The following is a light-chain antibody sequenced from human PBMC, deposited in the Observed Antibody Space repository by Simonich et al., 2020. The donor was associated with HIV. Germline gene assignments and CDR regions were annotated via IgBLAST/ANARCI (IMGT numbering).Light chain of an antibody. CDR1: SSNIGTNY. J-gene: IGLJ2*01. CDR3: AEWDDSLSGPRV. CDR2: RND. V-gene: IGLV1-47*01. Sequence: QSVLTQPPSASGTPGQRVTISCSGSSSNIGTNYVFWYQQLPGTAPKILIYRNDQRPPGVPDRFSGAKSGTSASLAISGLRSEDEADYYCAEWDDSLSGPRVFGGGTKLTVL.